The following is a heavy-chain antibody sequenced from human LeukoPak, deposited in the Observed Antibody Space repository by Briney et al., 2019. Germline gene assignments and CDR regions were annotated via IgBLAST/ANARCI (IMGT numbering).Heavy chain of an antibody. CDR3: ARELGSTGSSVY. V-gene: IGHV1-69*05. Sequence: SVTVSCKASVGSFTTYIITWVRQAPGQGLEWMGRIVPISGTTQYAQNFQGRVTVTTDESASTAYMELNSLRPEDTAVYYCARELGSTGSSVYWGQGTLVTVSS. D-gene: IGHD1-1*01. J-gene: IGHJ4*02. CDR2: IVPISGTT. CDR1: VGSFTTYI.